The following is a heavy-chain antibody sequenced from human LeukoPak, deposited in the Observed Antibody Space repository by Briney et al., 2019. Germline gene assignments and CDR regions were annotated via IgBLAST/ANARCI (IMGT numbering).Heavy chain of an antibody. V-gene: IGHV1-69*13. CDR1: GYTFTSYY. Sequence: ASVKVSCKASGYTFTSYYMHWVRQAPGQGLEWMGGIIPIFGTANYAQKFQGRVTITADESTSTAYMELSSLRSEDTAVYYCARANYVLRYFDWSWGNWFDPWGQGTLVTVSS. CDR2: IIPIFGTA. J-gene: IGHJ5*02. CDR3: ARANYVLRYFDWSWGNWFDP. D-gene: IGHD3-9*01.